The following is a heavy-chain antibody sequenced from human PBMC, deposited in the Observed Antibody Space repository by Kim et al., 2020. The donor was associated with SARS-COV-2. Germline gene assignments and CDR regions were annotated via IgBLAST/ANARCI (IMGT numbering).Heavy chain of an antibody. D-gene: IGHD6-13*01. V-gene: IGHV1-46*01. CDR1: GYTFTSYY. Sequence: ASVKVSCKASGYTFTSYYMHWVRQAPGQGLEWMGIINPSGGSTSYAQKFQGRVTMTRDTSTSTVYMELSSLRSEDTAVYYCARGGIAAAGKIHWFDPWGQGTLVTVSS. CDR2: INPSGGST. J-gene: IGHJ5*02. CDR3: ARGGIAAAGKIHWFDP.